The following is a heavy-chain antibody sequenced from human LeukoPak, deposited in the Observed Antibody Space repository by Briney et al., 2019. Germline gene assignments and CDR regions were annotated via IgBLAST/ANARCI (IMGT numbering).Heavy chain of an antibody. CDR2: IYSGGST. D-gene: IGHD2-8*01. J-gene: IGHJ4*02. CDR3: AKDPDCTSGICYTFFDY. CDR1: GFTVSRNY. Sequence: QSGGSLRLSCAASGFTVSRNYMSWVRQAPGKGLEWVSEIYSGGSTYYAASVKGRFSISRDNSKNTVYLQMNSLRVEDTAVYYCAKDPDCTSGICYTFFDYWGQGTLVTVSS. V-gene: IGHV3-53*01.